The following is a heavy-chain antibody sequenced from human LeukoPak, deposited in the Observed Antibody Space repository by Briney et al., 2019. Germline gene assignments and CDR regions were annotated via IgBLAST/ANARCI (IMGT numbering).Heavy chain of an antibody. CDR1: GFNFRTYC. CDR2: ISAEGATI. J-gene: IGHJ4*02. D-gene: IGHD1-26*01. Sequence: PGGSLRLSCEVSGFNFRTYCMDWVRHAPGKGLQWVSYISAEGATIYYADAVRGRFTISRDDAKNSLYLDMSNLRVDDTAVYYCARERVGTKGDYWGQGTLVTVS. CDR3: ARERVGTKGDY. V-gene: IGHV3-48*01.